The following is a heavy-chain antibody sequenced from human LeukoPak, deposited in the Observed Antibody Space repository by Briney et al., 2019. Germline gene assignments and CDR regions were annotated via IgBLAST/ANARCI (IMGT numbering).Heavy chain of an antibody. V-gene: IGHV3-7*03. CDR3: ARERIYFGSGGDLTDARLFYYYGMDV. J-gene: IGHJ6*02. Sequence: GGSLRLSCEGSAFIFSGHWMNWVRQTPGKGLEWVASIKEDGSERQYVDSVKGRFSISRDNTKGSLFLQLNSLRAEDTAVYYCARERIYFGSGGDLTDARLFYYYGMDVWGQGTTVTVSS. CDR1: AFIFSGHW. D-gene: IGHD3-10*01. CDR2: IKEDGSER.